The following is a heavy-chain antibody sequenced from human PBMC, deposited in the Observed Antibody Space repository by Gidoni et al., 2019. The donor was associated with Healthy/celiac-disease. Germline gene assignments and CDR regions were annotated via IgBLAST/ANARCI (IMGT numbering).Heavy chain of an antibody. CDR3: AKDPPSRIQHAY. CDR1: GFTFSSYA. J-gene: IGHJ4*02. D-gene: IGHD5-18*01. Sequence: EVQLLESGGGLVQPGGSSRLSCAAPGFTFSSYAMGWVRQAPGKGLEWVSAISGSGGSTYYADSVKGRFTISRDNSKNTLYLQMNSLRAEDTAVYYCAKDPPSRIQHAYWGQGTLVTVSS. V-gene: IGHV3-23*01. CDR2: ISGSGGST.